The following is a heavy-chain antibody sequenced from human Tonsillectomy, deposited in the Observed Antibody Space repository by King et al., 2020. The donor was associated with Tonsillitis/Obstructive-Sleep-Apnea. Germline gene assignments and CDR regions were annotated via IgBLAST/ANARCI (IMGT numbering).Heavy chain of an antibody. Sequence: VQLQQWGAGLLKPSETLSLTCVVYGGSFSGDYWSWIRQPPGKGLEWIGEINHSGSTNYNPSLKSRVTISVDTSKNQFSLKLSSATAADTAVYYCARGLYYDFWSGPPPSYYYYGMDVWGQGTTVTVSS. CDR3: ARGLYYDFWSGPPPSYYYYGMDV. D-gene: IGHD3-3*01. V-gene: IGHV4-34*01. J-gene: IGHJ6*02. CDR1: GGSFSGDY. CDR2: INHSGST.